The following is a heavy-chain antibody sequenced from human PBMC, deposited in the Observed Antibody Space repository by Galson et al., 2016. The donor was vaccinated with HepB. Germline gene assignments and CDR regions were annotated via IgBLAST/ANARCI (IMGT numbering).Heavy chain of an antibody. CDR2: ISSNGDFI. V-gene: IGHV3-21*01. CDR3: ARDNSHCGRTSCIPTYRYFDL. CDR1: GISFSTFS. J-gene: IGHJ2*01. Sequence: SLRLSCAASGISFSTFSMNWVRQAPGQGLEWLSSISSNGDFISYADSVKGRFTISRDNADNSLFLHMSSLRAEDTAIYYCARDNSHCGRTSCIPTYRYFDLWGRGTLVTVSS. D-gene: IGHD2-2*01.